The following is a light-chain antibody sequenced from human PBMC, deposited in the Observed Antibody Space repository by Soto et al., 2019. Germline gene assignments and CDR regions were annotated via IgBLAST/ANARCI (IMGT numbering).Light chain of an antibody. CDR1: QSVSSN. CDR3: QQHNNWPPTWT. Sequence: EILMTQSPATLSVSPGERATLSCRASQSVSSNLAWYQQKPGQAPRLLIYAVSTRATGIPARFSGSGSGTEFTLAITSLQSEDFEVYYCQQHNNWPPTWTFGRGTNVEI. V-gene: IGKV3-15*01. J-gene: IGKJ1*01. CDR2: AVS.